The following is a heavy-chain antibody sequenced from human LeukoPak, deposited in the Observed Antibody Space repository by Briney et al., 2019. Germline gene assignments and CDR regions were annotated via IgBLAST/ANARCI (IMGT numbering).Heavy chain of an antibody. CDR3: ATSVPSFGESLNY. D-gene: IGHD3-10*01. J-gene: IGHJ4*02. Sequence: GGSLRLSCVASGFSFNTYWMTWVRQAPGKGLEWVANIKADGSEKKYVDSVKGRFTLSRDNAKNSVYLQMNSLRVEDTAVYYCATSVPSFGESLNYWGQGTLVTVSS. CDR1: GFSFNTYW. V-gene: IGHV3-7*01. CDR2: IKADGSEK.